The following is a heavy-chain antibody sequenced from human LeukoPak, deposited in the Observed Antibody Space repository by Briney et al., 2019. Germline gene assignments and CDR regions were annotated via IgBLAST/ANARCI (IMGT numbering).Heavy chain of an antibody. CDR1: GGSFSGYY. Sequence: SETLSLTCAVYGGSFSGYYWSWIRQPPGKGLEWIGEINHSGSTNYNPSLKSRVTISVDTSKNQFSLKLSSVTAADTAVYYCARLRVVVVPAAIRRGYYMDVWGKGTTVTVSS. CDR3: ARLRVVVVPAAIRRGYYMDV. D-gene: IGHD2-2*02. J-gene: IGHJ6*03. CDR2: INHSGST. V-gene: IGHV4-34*01.